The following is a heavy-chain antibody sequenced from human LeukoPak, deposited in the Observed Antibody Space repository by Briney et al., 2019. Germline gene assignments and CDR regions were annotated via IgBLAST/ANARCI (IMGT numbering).Heavy chain of an antibody. CDR1: GYTFTGYY. D-gene: IGHD6-19*01. Sequence: GASVKVSCKASGYTFTGYYMHWVRQAPGQGLEWMGWINPNSGGTNYAQKLQGRVTMTRDTSISTAYMELSRLRSDDTAVYYCARVIYSSGWYEKFDYWGQGTPVTVSS. CDR3: ARVIYSSGWYEKFDY. J-gene: IGHJ4*02. CDR2: INPNSGGT. V-gene: IGHV1-2*02.